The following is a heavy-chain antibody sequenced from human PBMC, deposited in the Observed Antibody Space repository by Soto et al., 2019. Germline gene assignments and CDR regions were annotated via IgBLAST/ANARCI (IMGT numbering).Heavy chain of an antibody. CDR1: GYTFTGYY. V-gene: IGHV1-2*02. Sequence: VASLKVSCKASGYTFTGYYMHWVRQAPGQGLEWMGWINPNSGGTNYAQKFQGRVTMTRDTSISTAYMELSRLRSDDTAVYYCARENCSSTSCYGRFDPWGQGTLVTVSS. J-gene: IGHJ5*02. CDR3: ARENCSSTSCYGRFDP. CDR2: INPNSGGT. D-gene: IGHD2-2*01.